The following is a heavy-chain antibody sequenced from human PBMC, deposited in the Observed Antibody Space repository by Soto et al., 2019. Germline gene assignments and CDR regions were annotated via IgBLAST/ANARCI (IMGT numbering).Heavy chain of an antibody. V-gene: IGHV3-23*01. J-gene: IGHJ5*02. CDR1: GFTISTYA. CDR2: FSASGDST. D-gene: IGHD3-3*01. Sequence: AGGSLRLSCAASGFTISTYAMSWVRQAPGKGLEWVSTFSASGDSTFYADSVRGRFIISRDSSNNTLHLLMNSLRAEDTAVYYCARGLRSVLIRGWFDPWGQGTLVTFSS. CDR3: ARGLRSVLIRGWFDP.